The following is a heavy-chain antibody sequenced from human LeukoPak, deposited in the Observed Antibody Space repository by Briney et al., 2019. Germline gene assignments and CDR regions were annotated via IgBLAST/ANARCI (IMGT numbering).Heavy chain of an antibody. V-gene: IGHV4-39*01. CDR1: GGSISSSSHY. Sequence: SETLSLTCTVSGGSISSSSHYWGWIRQPPGKGLEWIGSIYYSGSTYYNPSLKSRVTISVDTSKNQFSLKLSSVTAADTAVYYCARLRGGMSYDFWSGYDYYFDYWGQGTLVTVSS. D-gene: IGHD3-3*01. J-gene: IGHJ4*02. CDR2: IYYSGST. CDR3: ARLRGGMSYDFWSGYDYYFDY.